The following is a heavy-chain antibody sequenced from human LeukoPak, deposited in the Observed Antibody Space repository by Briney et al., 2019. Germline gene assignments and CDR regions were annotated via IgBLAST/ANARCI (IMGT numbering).Heavy chain of an antibody. D-gene: IGHD2-2*01. Sequence: GGSLRLSCAASGFTFSSYAMHWVRQAPGKGLEWVAIISYDGSNKNYADSVKGRFTISRDNSKNTLYLQMNSLRAEDTAVYYCARDYCNTSCYSFMDVWGKGTTVTVSS. CDR1: GFTFSSYA. CDR3: ARDYCNTSCYSFMDV. CDR2: ISYDGSNK. J-gene: IGHJ6*03. V-gene: IGHV3-30-3*01.